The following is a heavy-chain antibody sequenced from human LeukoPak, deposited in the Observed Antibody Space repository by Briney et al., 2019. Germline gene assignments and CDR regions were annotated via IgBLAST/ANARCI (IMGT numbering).Heavy chain of an antibody. D-gene: IGHD4-17*01. J-gene: IGHJ6*02. Sequence: AGGSLRLSCAASGFTFSDYYMSWIRQAPGKGLEWVSYISSSGSTIYYADSVKGRFTISRDNAKNSLYLQMNSLRAEDTAVYYCARDTVTTTHYYYYYGMDVWGQGTTVTVSS. CDR2: ISSSGSTI. V-gene: IGHV3-11*01. CDR3: ARDTVTTTHYYYYYGMDV. CDR1: GFTFSDYY.